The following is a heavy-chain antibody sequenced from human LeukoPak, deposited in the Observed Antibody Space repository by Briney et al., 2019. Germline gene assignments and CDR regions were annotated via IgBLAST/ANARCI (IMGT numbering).Heavy chain of an antibody. Sequence: PGGSLRLSCAASGFTFSTRVMSWVRQAPARGLEWVSSITGGGDTFYADSVKGRCTLSRDDSRNTVYLQLNNLSVDDTAVYYCAKANWVSNADAVWWGQGTLVTVSS. CDR1: GFTFSTRV. V-gene: IGHV3-23*01. D-gene: IGHD2-2*01. CDR2: ITGGGDT. CDR3: AKANWVSNADAVW. J-gene: IGHJ4*02.